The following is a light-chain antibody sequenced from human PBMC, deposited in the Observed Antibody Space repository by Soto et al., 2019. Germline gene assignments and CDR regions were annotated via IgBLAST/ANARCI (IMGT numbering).Light chain of an antibody. CDR2: AAS. J-gene: IGKJ1*01. CDR1: QSISSY. CDR3: QQSYSTPRT. Sequence: DIQMTQSPSSLSASVGDRVTITCRASQSISSYLNWYQQKPGKAPKLLIYAASSLQSGVPSRFSGSGSGTEFTLTISSLQPEDFATYYCQQSYSTPRTFGQGTKGDSK. V-gene: IGKV1-39*01.